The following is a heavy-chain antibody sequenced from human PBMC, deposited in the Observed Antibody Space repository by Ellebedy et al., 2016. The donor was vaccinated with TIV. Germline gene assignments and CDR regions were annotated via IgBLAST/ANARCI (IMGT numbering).Heavy chain of an antibody. J-gene: IGHJ4*02. D-gene: IGHD3-10*01. CDR3: ARRSRGPPYYFDY. Sequence: PGGSLRLSCAASGFIVSSNYMNWVRQAPGKGLEWVSVIYSGADGGDTYYADSVKGRFTISRDNAKNSLYLQLNSLRADDTAVYYCARRSRGPPYYFDYWGRGTLVTVSS. CDR2: IYSGADGGDT. CDR1: GFIVSSNY. V-gene: IGHV3-53*01.